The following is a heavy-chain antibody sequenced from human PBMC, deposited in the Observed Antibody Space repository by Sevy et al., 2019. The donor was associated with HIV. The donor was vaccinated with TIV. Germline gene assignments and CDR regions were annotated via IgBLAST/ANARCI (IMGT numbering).Heavy chain of an antibody. CDR2: ISYDGSNK. Sequence: GGSLRLSCAASGFTFSSYAMHWVRQAPGKGLEWVAVISYDGSNKYYADSVKGRFTISRDNSKNTLYLQMNTLRAEDTAVYYCARDMGIAVAATFYYGMDVWGQGTTVTVSS. CDR3: ARDMGIAVAATFYYGMDV. D-gene: IGHD6-19*01. CDR1: GFTFSSYA. J-gene: IGHJ6*02. V-gene: IGHV3-30-3*01.